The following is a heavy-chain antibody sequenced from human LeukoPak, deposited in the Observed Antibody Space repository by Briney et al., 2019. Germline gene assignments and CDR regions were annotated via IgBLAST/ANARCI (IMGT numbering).Heavy chain of an antibody. CDR1: GGSVSSGSYY. CDR2: IYYSGST. J-gene: IGHJ4*02. V-gene: IGHV4-61*01. D-gene: IGHD6-13*01. Sequence: SETLSLTCTVSGGSVSSGSYYWSWIRQPPGKGLEYIGYIYYSGSTNYNPSLKSRVTISVDTSKNQLSLKLSSLTAADTAVYYCARDLSLAGFDYWGQGTLVTVSS. CDR3: ARDLSLAGFDY.